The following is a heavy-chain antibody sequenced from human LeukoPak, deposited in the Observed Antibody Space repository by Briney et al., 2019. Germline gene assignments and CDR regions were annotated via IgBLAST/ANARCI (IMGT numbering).Heavy chain of an antibody. CDR3: ARRSRYFDWLLDYFDY. CDR1: GGSISSSNW. D-gene: IGHD3-9*01. CDR2: IYHSGST. V-gene: IGHV4-4*02. Sequence: PSGTLSLTCAVSGGSISSSNWWSWVRQPPGKGLEWIGEIYHSGSTNYNPSLKSRVTISVDKSKNQFSLKLSSVTAADTAVYYCARRSRYFDWLLDYFDYWGQGTLVTVSS. J-gene: IGHJ4*02.